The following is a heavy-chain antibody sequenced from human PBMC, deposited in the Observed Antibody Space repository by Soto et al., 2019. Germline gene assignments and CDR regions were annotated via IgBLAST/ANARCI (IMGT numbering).Heavy chain of an antibody. D-gene: IGHD6-13*01. J-gene: IGHJ6*02. CDR3: ARVSGIAAPTRDYGMDV. CDR1: GGSFSGYY. Sequence: SETLSLTCAVYGGSFSGYYWSWIRQPPGKGLEWIGEINHSGSTNYNPSLKSRVTISVDTSKNQFSLKLSSVTAADTAVYYCARVSGIAAPTRDYGMDVWGQGTTVTVSS. CDR2: INHSGST. V-gene: IGHV4-34*01.